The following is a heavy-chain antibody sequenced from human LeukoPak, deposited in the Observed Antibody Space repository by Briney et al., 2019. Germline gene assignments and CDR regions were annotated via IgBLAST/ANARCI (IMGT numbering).Heavy chain of an antibody. CDR2: ISGDGGST. D-gene: IGHD3-10*01. Sequence: GGSLRLSCAASGFAVSSIEMSWVRQAPGKGLEWVSLISGDGGSTYYADSVKGRFTISRDNSKNSLYLQMNSLRTEDTALYYCAKLTGAFDIWGQGTMVTVSS. CDR1: GFAVSSIE. V-gene: IGHV3-43*02. CDR3: AKLTGAFDI. J-gene: IGHJ3*02.